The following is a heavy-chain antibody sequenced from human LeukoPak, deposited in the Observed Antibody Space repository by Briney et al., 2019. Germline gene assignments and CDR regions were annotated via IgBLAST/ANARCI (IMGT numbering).Heavy chain of an antibody. CDR3: ARTPVDPAFDY. Sequence: SETLSLTCTVSGGSISSSPCYWGWIRQSPGKGLEWFGTICSGGSTYYNPSLKSRVTISVDTSKNQFSLKLSSLTAADTAVYYCARTPVDPAFDYWGQGTLVTVSS. CDR2: ICSGGST. J-gene: IGHJ4*02. V-gene: IGHV4-39*07. CDR1: GGSISSSPCY.